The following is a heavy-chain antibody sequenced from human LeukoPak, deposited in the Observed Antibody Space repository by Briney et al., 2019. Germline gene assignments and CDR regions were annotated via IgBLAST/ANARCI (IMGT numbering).Heavy chain of an antibody. V-gene: IGHV4-34*01. J-gene: IGHJ6*02. Sequence: SETLSLTCAVYGGSFSGYYWSWIRQPPGKGLEWIGEINHSGSTNYNPSLKSRVTISVDTYKNQLPLKLSYVTAADTAAYYCSRCRTTSSRGYRIYYCYGMDVWGPGVTGTASS. CDR2: INHSGST. D-gene: IGHD3-22*01. CDR3: SRCRTTSSRGYRIYYCYGMDV. CDR1: GGSFSGYY.